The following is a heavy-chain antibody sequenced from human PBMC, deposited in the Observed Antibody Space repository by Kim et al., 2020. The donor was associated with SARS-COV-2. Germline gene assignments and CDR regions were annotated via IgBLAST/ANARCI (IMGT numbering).Heavy chain of an antibody. CDR2: ISAYNGNT. CDR1: GYTFTSYG. Sequence: ASVKVSCKASGYTFTSYGISWVRQAPGQGLEWMGWISAYNGNTNYAQKLQGRVTMTTDTSTSTAYMELRSLRSDDTAVYYCARHPPLLWFGEPQTYFDYWGQGTLVTVSS. J-gene: IGHJ4*02. CDR3: ARHPPLLWFGEPQTYFDY. D-gene: IGHD3-10*01. V-gene: IGHV1-18*04.